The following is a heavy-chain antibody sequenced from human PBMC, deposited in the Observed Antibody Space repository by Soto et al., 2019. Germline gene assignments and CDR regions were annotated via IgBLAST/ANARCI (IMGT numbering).Heavy chain of an antibody. CDR3: ARYVADYGGNYYFDY. CDR1: DWSFSGYE. CDR2: INHSGST. D-gene: IGHD4-17*01. Sequence: SEPLSLTCAVYDWSFSGYEWRWIRQPPVKGLRGIGEINHSGSTNYNPSLKSRVTISVDTSKNQFSLKLSSVTAADTAVYYCARYVADYGGNYYFDYWGQGTLVTVSS. V-gene: IGHV4-34*01. J-gene: IGHJ4*02.